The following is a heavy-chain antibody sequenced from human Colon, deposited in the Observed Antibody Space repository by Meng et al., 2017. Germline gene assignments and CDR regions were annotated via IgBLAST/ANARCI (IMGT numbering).Heavy chain of an antibody. CDR2: IYYSGST. D-gene: IGHD4-17*01. CDR1: GGSVSSGSYY. Sequence: GSLSLSCTVSGGSVSSGSYYWSWIRQPPGKGLEWIGYIYYSGSTNYNPSLKSRVTISVDTSKNQFSLKLSSVTAADTAVYYCAGSNGDDYGKIFDYWGQGTLVTVSS. V-gene: IGHV4-61*01. CDR3: AGSNGDDYGKIFDY. J-gene: IGHJ4*02.